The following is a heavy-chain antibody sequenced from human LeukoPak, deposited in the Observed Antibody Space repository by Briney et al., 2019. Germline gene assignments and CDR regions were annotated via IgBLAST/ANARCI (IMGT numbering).Heavy chain of an antibody. D-gene: IGHD5-18*01. CDR2: IWYDGSNK. J-gene: IGHJ4*02. CDR3: ARAIVDTAMGIELYYFDY. Sequence: PGRSLRLSCAASGFTFSSYGMHWVRQAPGKGPEWVAVIWYDGSNKYYADSVKGRFTISRHNSKNTLYLQMNSLRAEDTAVYYCARAIVDTAMGIELYYFDYWGQGTLVTVSS. CDR1: GFTFSSYG. V-gene: IGHV3-33*01.